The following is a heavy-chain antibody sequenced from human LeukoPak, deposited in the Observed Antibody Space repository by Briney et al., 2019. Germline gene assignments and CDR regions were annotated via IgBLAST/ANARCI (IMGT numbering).Heavy chain of an antibody. J-gene: IGHJ4*02. D-gene: IGHD1-26*01. Sequence: SETLSLTCTVSGGSISSSSYYWGWIRQPPGKGLEWIGYIYYSGSTNYNPSLKSRVTISVDTSKNQFSLKLSSVTAADTAVYYCARHPPGGSFPYYFDYWGQGTLVTVSS. CDR3: ARHPPGGSFPYYFDY. V-gene: IGHV4-61*05. CDR1: GGSISSSSYY. CDR2: IYYSGST.